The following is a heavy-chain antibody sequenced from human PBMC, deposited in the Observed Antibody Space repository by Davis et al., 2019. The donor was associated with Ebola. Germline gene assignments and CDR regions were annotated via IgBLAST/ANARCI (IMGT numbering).Heavy chain of an antibody. CDR3: TRGPPMTGTGNAFVI. Sequence: GGSLRLSCAASGFTFSNAWMSWVRQAPGKGLEWVGRIKSKTDGGTTDYAAPVKGRFTISRDDSKNTLYLHMNSPRPEDTAVYYCTRGPPMTGTGNAFVICGQGTIVTVSS. V-gene: IGHV3-15*05. D-gene: IGHD1-1*01. CDR2: IKSKTDGGTT. J-gene: IGHJ3*02. CDR1: GFTFSNAW.